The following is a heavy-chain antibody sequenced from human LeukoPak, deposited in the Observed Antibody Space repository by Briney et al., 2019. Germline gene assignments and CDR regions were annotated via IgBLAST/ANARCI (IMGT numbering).Heavy chain of an antibody. J-gene: IGHJ3*02. CDR1: GFTFSSYA. D-gene: IGHD2-2*01. CDR2: ISSSSSTI. V-gene: IGHV3-48*01. CDR3: ARAKSVVVPAGDI. Sequence: GGSLRLSCTASGFTFSSYAMSWVRQAPGKGLEWVSYISSSSSTIYYADSVKGRFTISRDNAKNSLYLQMNSLRAEDTAVYYCARAKSVVVPAGDIWGQGTMVTVSS.